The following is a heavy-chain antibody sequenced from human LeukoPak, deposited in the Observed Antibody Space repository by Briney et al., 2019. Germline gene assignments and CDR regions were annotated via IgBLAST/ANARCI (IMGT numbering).Heavy chain of an antibody. V-gene: IGHV4-4*02. CDR1: GGSIKNDYR. CDR3: ARHYDLWSAYSY. CDR2: IYYTGSV. D-gene: IGHD3-3*01. Sequence: PSGTLSLTCTVYGGSIKNDYRWTWVRQSPGKGLEWIGEIYYTGSVNYNLSLGSRVTISRDTSKSQFSLMLRSVTAADTAVYYCARHYDLWSAYSYWGQGLLVTVSS. J-gene: IGHJ4*02.